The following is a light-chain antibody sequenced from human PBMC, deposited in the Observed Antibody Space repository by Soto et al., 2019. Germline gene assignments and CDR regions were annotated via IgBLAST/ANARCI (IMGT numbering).Light chain of an antibody. J-gene: IGKJ4*01. V-gene: IGKV3-15*01. CDR1: QSVSNN. CDR3: QQYNEWPLT. Sequence: EIVMTQSPATLSVSPGERATLSCRASQSVSNNLAWYQQKPCQAPRLLIYHAFTEATGIPARFRGSGPGTELILTISSVQSEDVAVYYCQQYNEWPLTFGGGTKVEIK. CDR2: HAF.